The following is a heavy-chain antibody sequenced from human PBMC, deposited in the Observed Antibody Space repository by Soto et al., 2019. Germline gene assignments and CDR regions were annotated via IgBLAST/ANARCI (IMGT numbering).Heavy chain of an antibody. Sequence: PGGSLRLSCAASGFRFSTYNMDWVRQAPGKGPEWIAHISTTSFTIYYADSVKGRFTISRDNDRNSLYLEMNSLRDEDTAVYYCARDRCYDGTCYSASDSWGQGTLVTV. D-gene: IGHD2-15*01. V-gene: IGHV3-48*02. CDR1: GFRFSTYN. J-gene: IGHJ5*01. CDR2: ISTTSFTI. CDR3: ARDRCYDGTCYSASDS.